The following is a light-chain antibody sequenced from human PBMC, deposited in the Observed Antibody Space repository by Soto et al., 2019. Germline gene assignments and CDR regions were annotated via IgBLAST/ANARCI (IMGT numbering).Light chain of an antibody. CDR3: QVLYSSSDHLVV. Sequence: SYELTQPPSMSVAPGQTARISCGGNNIGSRSVHWYQQKPGQAPVLVVYDDGDRPSGIPERFSGSNSGKTATLTISRVEAGDEADYYGQVLYSSSDHLVVFAGGTKLIVL. CDR2: DDG. V-gene: IGLV3-21*02. CDR1: NIGSRS. J-gene: IGLJ2*01.